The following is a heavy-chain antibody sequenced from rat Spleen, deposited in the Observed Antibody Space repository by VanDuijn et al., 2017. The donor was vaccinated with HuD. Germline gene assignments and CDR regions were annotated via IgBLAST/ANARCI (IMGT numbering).Heavy chain of an antibody. CDR2: INYDGSRT. D-gene: IGHD1-11*01. CDR1: GFTFSNYG. CDR3: ARTGGPYYWYFDF. Sequence: EVQLVESGGGLVQPGRSLKLSCAASGFTFSNYGMAWVRQAPTKGLEWVASINYDGSRTYYRDSVKGRFTISRDNAKSTLYLQLDSLRSEDTATYYCARTGGPYYWYFDFWGPGTMVTVSS. V-gene: IGHV5-29*01. J-gene: IGHJ1*01.